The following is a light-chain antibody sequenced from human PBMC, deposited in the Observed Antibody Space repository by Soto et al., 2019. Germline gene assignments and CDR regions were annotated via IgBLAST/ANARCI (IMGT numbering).Light chain of an antibody. Sequence: EIVLTQSPGTLSLSPGERATLSCRASQSVSSSYLAWYQQKPGQAPRLLIYGASSRATGIPDRFSGSGSGTAFTLTISRLEPEGFAVYYCQHYGSLVLTFGGGTKVEIK. V-gene: IGKV3-20*01. CDR2: GAS. J-gene: IGKJ4*01. CDR1: QSVSSSY. CDR3: QHYGSLVLT.